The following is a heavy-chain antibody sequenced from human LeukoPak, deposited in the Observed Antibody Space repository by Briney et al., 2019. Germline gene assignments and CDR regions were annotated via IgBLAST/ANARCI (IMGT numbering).Heavy chain of an antibody. J-gene: IGHJ5*02. CDR3: ARVLSYSSGWYEGSGWFDP. Sequence: ASVKVSCKASGYTFTGYYMYWVRQAPGQGLEWMGWINPNSGGTNYAQKFQGRVTITRNTSISTAYMELSSLRSEDTAVYYCARVLSYSSGWYEGSGWFDPWGQGTLVTVSS. CDR1: GYTFTGYY. D-gene: IGHD6-19*01. V-gene: IGHV1-2*02. CDR2: INPNSGGT.